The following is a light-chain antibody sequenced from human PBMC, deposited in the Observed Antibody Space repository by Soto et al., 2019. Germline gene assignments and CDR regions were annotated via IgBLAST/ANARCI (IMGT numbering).Light chain of an antibody. Sequence: EIVLAQSPGTLSLSPGERANLSCRASQSVTKSFLAWYQQKPGQAPRLLIYGASRRATGIPDRFTGSGSGTDFTLTISRLEPEDFAVYYCQQYVSSPWAFGQGTKVEI. CDR2: GAS. CDR3: QQYVSSPWA. J-gene: IGKJ1*01. V-gene: IGKV3-20*01. CDR1: QSVTKSF.